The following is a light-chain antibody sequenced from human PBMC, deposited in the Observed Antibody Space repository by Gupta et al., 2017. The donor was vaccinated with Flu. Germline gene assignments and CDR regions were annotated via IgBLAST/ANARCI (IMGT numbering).Light chain of an antibody. CDR3: RQDYKFPNT. CDR2: SAS. V-gene: IGKV1-6*01. CDR1: QDIRKD. J-gene: IGKJ2*01. Sequence: AIQMTQSPSSLSASVGDRVTITCRASQDIRKDLGWYQQRPGKAPKLLIHSASSLQSGVPSRYSGSGCGTEFTLTISSLQPEDFATYYCRQDYKFPNTFGQGTKVEIK.